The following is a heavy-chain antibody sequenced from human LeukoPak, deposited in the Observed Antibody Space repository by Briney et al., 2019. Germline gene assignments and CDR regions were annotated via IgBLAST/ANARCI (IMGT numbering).Heavy chain of an antibody. D-gene: IGHD2-2*01. CDR2: INHSGST. CDR1: GGSFSGYY. Sequence: PSETLSLTCAVDGGSFSGYYWSWIRQPPGKGLEWNGEINHSGSTNYNPSLKSRVTISVDTSKNQFSLKLSSVTAADTAVYYCARGGVVVPAAMRYYYYMDVWGKGTTVTVSS. CDR3: ARGGVVVPAAMRYYYYMDV. J-gene: IGHJ6*03. V-gene: IGHV4-34*01.